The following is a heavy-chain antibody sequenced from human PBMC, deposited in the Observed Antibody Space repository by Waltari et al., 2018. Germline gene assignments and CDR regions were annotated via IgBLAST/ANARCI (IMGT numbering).Heavy chain of an antibody. CDR1: GFTFSSYA. CDR2: ISYDGNNK. V-gene: IGHV3-30-3*01. Sequence: QVQLVESGGGVVQPGRSLRLSCAASGFTFSSYAMHWVRQAPGKGLEGVAVISYDGNNKYYADSVKGRFTSSRDNSKNTLYLQMNSLRAEDTAVYYCARLSTVTNPLGGQGTLVTVSS. D-gene: IGHD4-17*01. CDR3: ARLSTVTNPL. J-gene: IGHJ4*02.